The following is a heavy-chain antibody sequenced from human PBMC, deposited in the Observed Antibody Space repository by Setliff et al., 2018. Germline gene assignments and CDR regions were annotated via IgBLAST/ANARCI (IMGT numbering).Heavy chain of an antibody. CDR3: ARLGSSSWYNDVFDF. J-gene: IGHJ3*01. V-gene: IGHV5-51*01. Sequence: PGESLKISCKGSGYRFTTYWIGWVRQMPGKGLEWMGVIYAGDSDTRYSPSFQGQVTFSADKSISTAYLQWSTLKASDTAMYYCARLGSSSWYNDVFDFWGPGTMVTV. CDR2: IYAGDSDT. CDR1: GYRFTTYW. D-gene: IGHD6-13*01.